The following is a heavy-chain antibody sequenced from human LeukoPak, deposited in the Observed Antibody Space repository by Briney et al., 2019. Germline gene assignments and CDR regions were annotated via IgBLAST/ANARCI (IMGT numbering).Heavy chain of an antibody. D-gene: IGHD4-17*01. V-gene: IGHV4-30-2*01. Sequence: SETLSLTCTVSGGSISSGGYYWSWVRQPPGKGLEWIGYIYHSGSTYYNPSLKSRVTISVDRSKNQFSLKLSSVTAADTAVYYCARGHTVTSVGYWGQGTLVTVSS. CDR2: IYHSGST. CDR1: GGSISSGGYY. J-gene: IGHJ4*02. CDR3: ARGHTVTSVGY.